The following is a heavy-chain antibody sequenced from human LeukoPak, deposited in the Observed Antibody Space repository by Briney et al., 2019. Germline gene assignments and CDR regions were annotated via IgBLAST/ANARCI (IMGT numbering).Heavy chain of an antibody. Sequence: PSETLSLTCTVSSASINSSPYFWAWIRQSPGKGLEWIGSFSYSGTTYYNPSLKSRVTISVDTSKNQFSLKLNSVTAADTAVFYCAANSADYNTLGSSYKVWGQGTLATVSS. V-gene: IGHV4-39*01. J-gene: IGHJ4*02. CDR1: SASINSSPYF. CDR3: AANSADYNTLGSSYKV. CDR2: FSYSGTT. D-gene: IGHD3-10*01.